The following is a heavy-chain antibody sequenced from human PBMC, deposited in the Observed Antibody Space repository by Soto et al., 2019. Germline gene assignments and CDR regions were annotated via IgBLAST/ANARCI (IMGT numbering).Heavy chain of an antibody. Sequence: SETLSLTCTVSGAAIRNYYWFWIRQAPGKGLEWIGYVYDSGSTIYNPPLKSRVAISVDTSKNQIFLNLNPVTAADTAVYYCAKWLQYGGWFDTWGQGTLVTVSS. V-gene: IGHV4-59*01. CDR3: AKWLQYGGWFDT. J-gene: IGHJ5*02. D-gene: IGHD5-12*01. CDR2: VYDSGST. CDR1: GAAIRNYY.